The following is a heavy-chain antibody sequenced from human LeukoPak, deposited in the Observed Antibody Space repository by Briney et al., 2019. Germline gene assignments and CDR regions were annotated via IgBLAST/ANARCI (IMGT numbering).Heavy chain of an antibody. CDR2: ISSSASTI. V-gene: IGHV3-48*03. CDR1: GFTFSSYE. CDR3: ARVHYNTAMVDSDY. J-gene: IGHJ4*02. Sequence: PGGSLRLSCAASGFTFSSYEMHWVRQAPGKGLEWISYISSSASTIYYADSVKGRFTISRDNGKKSLYLQMNSLRAEDTAVYYCARVHYNTAMVDSDYWGQGTLVTVSS. D-gene: IGHD5-18*01.